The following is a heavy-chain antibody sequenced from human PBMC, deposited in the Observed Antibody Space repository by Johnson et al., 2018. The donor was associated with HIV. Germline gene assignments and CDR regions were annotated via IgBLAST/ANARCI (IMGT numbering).Heavy chain of an antibody. J-gene: IGHJ3*01. CDR3: AKSSRVATTFDGFDF. CDR1: GFTFSSFA. CDR2: ISSIGGRT. V-gene: IGHV3-23*04. D-gene: IGHD2-15*01. Sequence: VQLVESGGGVVQPGGSLRLSCAASGFTFSSFAMSWVRQAPGKGLEWVSGISSIGGRTYYADPVKCRFTISRDNSKNTLYLQMNSLTAEDTAVYYCAKSSRVATTFDGFDFWGQGTMVTVSS.